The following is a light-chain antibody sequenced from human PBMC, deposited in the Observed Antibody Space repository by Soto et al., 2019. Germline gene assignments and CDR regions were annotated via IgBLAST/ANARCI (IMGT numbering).Light chain of an antibody. CDR1: SGHSNYA. V-gene: IGLV4-69*01. CDR2: LNSDGSH. Sequence: QPVLTQSPSASPSLGASVKLTCTLSSGHSNYAIAWHQQQPEKGPRYLMILNSDGSHNKGDGIPDRFSGSSSGAERYLTISSLQSEDEADYYCQTWATGIRVFGGGTKLTVL. J-gene: IGLJ3*02. CDR3: QTWATGIRV.